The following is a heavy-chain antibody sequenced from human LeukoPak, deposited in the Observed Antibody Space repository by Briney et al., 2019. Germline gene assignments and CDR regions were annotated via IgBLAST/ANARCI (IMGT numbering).Heavy chain of an antibody. CDR1: GGSVSSGSYY. J-gene: IGHJ3*02. V-gene: IGHV4-61*01. CDR2: IYYSGST. Sequence: SETLSLTCTVSGGSVSSGSYYWSWIRQPPGKGLEWIGYIYYSGSTNYNPSLKSRVTISVDTSKNQFSLKLSSVTAADTAVYYCAREGVGPCYHSPGAFDIWGQGTMVTVSS. CDR3: AREGVGPCYHSPGAFDI. D-gene: IGHD1-26*01.